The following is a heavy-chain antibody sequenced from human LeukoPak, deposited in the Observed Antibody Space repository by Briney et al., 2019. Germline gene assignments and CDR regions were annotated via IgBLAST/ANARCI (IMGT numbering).Heavy chain of an antibody. V-gene: IGHV1-2*02. D-gene: IGHD2-15*01. Sequence: ASVKVSCKASGYTFTRYDMNWVRQAAGQGLEWMGWINPNSGGTNYAPKFQGLVTMSSDTSITTAYMELNRLISDDTAVYYCARTKPPCGSCLLLDYWGQGTLVTVSS. CDR2: INPNSGGT. CDR3: ARTKPPCGSCLLLDY. J-gene: IGHJ4*02. CDR1: GYTFTRYD.